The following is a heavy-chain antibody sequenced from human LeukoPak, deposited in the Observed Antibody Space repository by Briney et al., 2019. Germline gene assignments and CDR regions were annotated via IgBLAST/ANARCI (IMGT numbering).Heavy chain of an antibody. CDR3: ARAYYYDSSGYYPFDY. V-gene: IGHV3-33*01. CDR2: IWYDGSNK. Sequence: QTGGSLRLSCAASGFTFSSYGMPWVRQAPGKGLEWVAVIWYDGSNKYYADSVKGRFTISRDNSKNTLYLQMNSLRAEDTAVYYCARAYYYDSSGYYPFDYWGQGTLVTVSS. J-gene: IGHJ4*02. D-gene: IGHD3-22*01. CDR1: GFTFSSYG.